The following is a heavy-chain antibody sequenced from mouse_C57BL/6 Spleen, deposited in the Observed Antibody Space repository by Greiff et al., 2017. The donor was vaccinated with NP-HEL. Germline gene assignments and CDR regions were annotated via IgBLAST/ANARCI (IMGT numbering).Heavy chain of an antibody. CDR1: GFTFSDYY. J-gene: IGHJ2*01. V-gene: IGHV5-12*01. CDR3: ARHEDDGKGGYFDY. CDR2: ISNGGGST. D-gene: IGHD2-3*01. Sequence: EVMLVESGGGLVQPGGSLKLSCAASGFTFSDYYMYWVRQTPEKRLEWVAYISNGGGSTYYPDTVKGRFTISRDNAKNTLYLQMSRLKSEDTAMYYCARHEDDGKGGYFDYWGQGTTLTVSS.